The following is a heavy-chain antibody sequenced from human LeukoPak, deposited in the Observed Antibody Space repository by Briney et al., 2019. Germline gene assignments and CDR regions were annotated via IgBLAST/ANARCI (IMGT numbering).Heavy chain of an antibody. J-gene: IGHJ4*02. CDR2: INPNSGGT. CDR3: ARRPSYGSDLDY. CDR1: GYTFTGHY. Sequence: ASVMVSCKASGYTFTGHYMHWVRQAPGQGLEWMGWINPNSGGTNYAQKFQGRVTMTRDTSISTAYMELSRLRSDDTAVYYCARRPSYGSDLDYWGQGTLVTVSS. D-gene: IGHD3-10*01. V-gene: IGHV1-2*02.